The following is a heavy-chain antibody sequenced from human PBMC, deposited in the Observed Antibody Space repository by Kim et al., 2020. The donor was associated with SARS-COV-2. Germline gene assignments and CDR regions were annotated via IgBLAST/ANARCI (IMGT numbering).Heavy chain of an antibody. CDR1: GFNFSSYS. V-gene: IGHV3-21*01. J-gene: IGHJ3*02. Sequence: GGSLRLSCAASGFNFSSYSMNWVRQAPGKGLEWVSLITSSSSYIYYADSVKGRFTISRENAKNSLYLQMNSLRAEDTAVYFCARDRLYSIFEMVIVDAFVIWGQGTLGTVSS. CDR3: ARDRLYSIFEMVIVDAFVI. CDR2: ITSSSSYI. D-gene: IGHD3-3*01.